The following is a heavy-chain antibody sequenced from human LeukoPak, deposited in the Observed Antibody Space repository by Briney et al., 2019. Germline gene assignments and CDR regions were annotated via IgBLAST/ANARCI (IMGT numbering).Heavy chain of an antibody. CDR1: GGSISSSSYY. CDR3: ARKTSLWELKGGLDY. D-gene: IGHD1-26*01. Sequence: PSETLSLTCTVSGGSISSSSYYWGWIRQPPGKGLEWIGRIYYSGSTYYNPSLKSRVTISVDTSKNQFSLKLSSVTAADTAVYYCARKTSLWELKGGLDYWGQGTLVTVSS. CDR2: IYYSGST. J-gene: IGHJ4*02. V-gene: IGHV4-39*01.